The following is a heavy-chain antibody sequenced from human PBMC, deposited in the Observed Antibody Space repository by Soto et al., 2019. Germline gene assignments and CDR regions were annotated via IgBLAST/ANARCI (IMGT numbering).Heavy chain of an antibody. CDR3: ARERLRLPLDY. CDR2: ISGYDGYT. J-gene: IGHJ4*02. Sequence: QIQLVQSGDEVKKPGASVKVSCKTSGYTFSDYGVNWVRLAPGQGLEWMGWISGYDGYTKYVQKFQGRVTMTTDTSTSTAYMELRSLRSDDTAVYYCARERLRLPLDYWGQGTLVTVSS. CDR1: GYTFSDYG. V-gene: IGHV1-18*04. D-gene: IGHD5-12*01.